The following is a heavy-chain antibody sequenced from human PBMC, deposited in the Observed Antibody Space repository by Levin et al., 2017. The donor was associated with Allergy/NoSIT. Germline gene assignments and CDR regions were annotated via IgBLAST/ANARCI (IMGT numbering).Heavy chain of an antibody. J-gene: IGHJ5*02. CDR2: INPNTGDT. CDR1: GYTFTDYY. D-gene: IGHD2-15*01. Sequence: GESLKISCKASGYTFTDYYVHWVRQAPGQGFEWLGWINPNTGDTKYGEKSQGRVTMTRDTSISTVYMEVTSLTSDDTAVYYCARDPVGKSCSGGSCYYFDPWGQGTPVNVSS. V-gene: IGHV1-2*02. CDR3: ARDPVGKSCSGGSCYYFDP.